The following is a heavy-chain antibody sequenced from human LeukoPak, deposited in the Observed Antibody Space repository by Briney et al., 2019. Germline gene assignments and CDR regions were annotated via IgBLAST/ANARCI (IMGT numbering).Heavy chain of an antibody. V-gene: IGHV1-2*02. J-gene: IGHJ4*02. D-gene: IGHD5-24*01. CDR3: ARDARDGYNELDY. CDR1: GYTFTGYY. CDR2: INPNSGGT. Sequence: GASVKVSCKASGYTFTGYYMHWVRQAPGQGLEWMGWINPNSGGTNYAQKFQGRVTMTRDTSISTAYMELSRLRSDDTAVYYCARDARDGYNELDYWGQGTLVTVSS.